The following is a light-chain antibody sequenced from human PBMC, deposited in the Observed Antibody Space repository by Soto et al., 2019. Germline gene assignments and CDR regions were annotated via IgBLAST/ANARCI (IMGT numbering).Light chain of an antibody. Sequence: QSALTQPASVSGSPGQSITISCTGTSSDVGGYNYVSWYQQHPGKAPKLMIYEVSNRPSGVSNRFSGSKSGNTASLTISGLQAEDEADSYCSSYTRSSTHVVFGGGTQLTVL. CDR2: EVS. J-gene: IGLJ2*01. V-gene: IGLV2-14*01. CDR3: SSYTRSSTHVV. CDR1: SSDVGGYNY.